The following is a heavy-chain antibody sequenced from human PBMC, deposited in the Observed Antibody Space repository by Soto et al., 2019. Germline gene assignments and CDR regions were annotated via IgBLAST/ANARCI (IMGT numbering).Heavy chain of an antibody. V-gene: IGHV3-15*07. CDR3: SPDSSAYSNIY. Sequence: EVQLVESGGGLVKPGGSLRLSCAASGFTFSNAWMNWVRQAPGKGLEWVGRIKSKTDGETTDYVAPVEGRFTISRDDSNNTLYLQMNSLKTEDTAVYYCSPDSSAYSNIYWGQGTLVTVSS. D-gene: IGHD3-22*01. CDR1: GFTFSNAW. CDR2: IKSKTDGETT. J-gene: IGHJ4*02.